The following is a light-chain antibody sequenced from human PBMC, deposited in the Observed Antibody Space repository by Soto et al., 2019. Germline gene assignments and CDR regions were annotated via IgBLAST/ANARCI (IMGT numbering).Light chain of an antibody. V-gene: IGKV1-39*01. Sequence: DIQMTQSPSSLSASVGDRVTITCRASQSISNYLNWYQQKPGTAPKLLIYAATSLQSGVPSRFSGSGSGTDFTLTISSLQPEDVATYCCQQSYSTPRTFGGGTKVEIK. CDR1: QSISNY. J-gene: IGKJ4*01. CDR3: QQSYSTPRT. CDR2: AAT.